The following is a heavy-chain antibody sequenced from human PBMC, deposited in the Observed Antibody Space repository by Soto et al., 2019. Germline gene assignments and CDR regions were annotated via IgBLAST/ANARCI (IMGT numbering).Heavy chain of an antibody. J-gene: IGHJ6*03. D-gene: IGHD1-26*01. CDR1: GGSISSSSYY. Sequence: SETLSLTCTVSGGSISSSSYYWGWIRQPPGKGLEWIGSIYYSGSTYYNPSLKSRVTISVDTSKNRFSLKLSSVTAADTAVYYCARSGSYYYYYYMDVWGKGTTVTVSS. CDR3: ARSGSYYYYYYMDV. V-gene: IGHV4-39*01. CDR2: IYYSGST.